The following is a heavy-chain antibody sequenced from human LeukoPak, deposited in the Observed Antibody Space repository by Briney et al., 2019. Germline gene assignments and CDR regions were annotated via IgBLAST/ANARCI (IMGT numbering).Heavy chain of an antibody. CDR3: ARDLGVVVTASTPC. D-gene: IGHD2-21*02. Sequence: GSLRLSCAASGFTFSRYIMSWVCQAPRKGLEWVSYISSSSSTTYYADSAKGRFTISRDNAKNSLYLQMNSLRDEDTAVYYCARDLGVVVTASTPCWGQGTLVTVSS. V-gene: IGHV3-48*02. CDR1: GFTFSRYI. CDR2: ISSSSSTT. J-gene: IGHJ4*02.